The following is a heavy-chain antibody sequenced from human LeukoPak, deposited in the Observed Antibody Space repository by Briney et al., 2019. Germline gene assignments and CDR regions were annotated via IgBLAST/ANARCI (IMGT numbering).Heavy chain of an antibody. CDR2: IYHSGTT. D-gene: IGHD3-10*01. Sequence: SETLSLTCAVSGYSITSSSWWGWIRQPPGKGLERIGYIYHSGTTYYNPSLQSRVTMSVDTSKSQFSLKLSSVTAVDTAVYYCARKENVYYYFDYWGQGTLVTVSS. CDR3: ARKENVYYYFDY. J-gene: IGHJ4*02. CDR1: GYSITSSSW. V-gene: IGHV4-28*01.